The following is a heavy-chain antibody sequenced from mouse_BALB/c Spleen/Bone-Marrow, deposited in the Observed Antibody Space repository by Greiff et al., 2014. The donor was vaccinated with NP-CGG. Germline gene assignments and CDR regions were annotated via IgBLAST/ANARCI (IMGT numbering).Heavy chain of an antibody. D-gene: IGHD1-1*01. J-gene: IGHJ1*01. CDR1: GFTFSSYG. V-gene: IGHV5-9-2*01. CDR2: ISGGGSYT. CDR3: ARSFGSSYWYFDV. Sequence: VQLKESGGGLVKPGGSLKLSCAASGFTFSSYGMSWGRQTPEKRLEGGATISGGGSYTYFSDSVKGRFTISRDNAKNNLNLQMSSLRSEDTALYYCARSFGSSYWYFDVWGAGTTVTVSS.